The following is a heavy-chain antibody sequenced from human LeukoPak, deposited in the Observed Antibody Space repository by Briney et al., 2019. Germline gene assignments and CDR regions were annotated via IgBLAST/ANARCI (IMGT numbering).Heavy chain of an antibody. V-gene: IGHV4-59*01. D-gene: IGHD3-16*01. CDR2: IYSSGST. Sequence: PSETLSLTCTVSAGSISSYYWSWIRQPPGKGLEWIGYIYSSGSTNYNPSLRSRVTISVDTSKNQFSLKLSSGIAADTAVYYCARVDEGGYYYYGMDVWGQGTTVTVSS. J-gene: IGHJ6*02. CDR1: AGSISSYY. CDR3: ARVDEGGYYYYGMDV.